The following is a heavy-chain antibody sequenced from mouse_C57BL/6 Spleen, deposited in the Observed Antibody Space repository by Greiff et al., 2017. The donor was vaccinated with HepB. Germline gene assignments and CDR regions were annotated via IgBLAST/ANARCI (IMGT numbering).Heavy chain of an antibody. CDR3: TPSTVVATNWYFDV. J-gene: IGHJ1*03. D-gene: IGHD1-1*01. V-gene: IGHV1-5*01. Sequence: EVHLVESGTVLARPGASVKMSCKTSGYTFTSYWMHWVKQRPGQGLEWIGAIYPGNSDTSYNQKFKGKAKLTAVTSASTAYMELSSLTNEDSAVYYCTPSTVVATNWYFDVWGTGTTVTVSS. CDR2: IYPGNSDT. CDR1: GYTFTSYW.